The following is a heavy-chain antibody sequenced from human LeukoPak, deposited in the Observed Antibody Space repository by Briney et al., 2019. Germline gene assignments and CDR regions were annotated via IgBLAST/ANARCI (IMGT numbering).Heavy chain of an antibody. D-gene: IGHD3-3*01. CDR3: AGFWGFSRWNYYYYGMDV. J-gene: IGHJ6*02. CDR2: INTDTGYT. V-gene: IGHV1-2*02. CDR1: GDTFIGFY. Sequence: ASVKVSCKASGDTFIGFYIHWVRQAPGQGLEWMGWINTDTGYTNYAQKFQGRVAMTSDSSIATAYVDLSRLRSDDTAVYYCAGFWGFSRWNYYYYGMDVWGQGTTVTVSS.